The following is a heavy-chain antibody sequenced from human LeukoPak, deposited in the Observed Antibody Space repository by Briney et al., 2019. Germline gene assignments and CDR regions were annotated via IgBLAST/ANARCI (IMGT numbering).Heavy chain of an antibody. D-gene: IGHD2-15*01. Sequence: SETLSLTCTVSGVHLSTNSYYWGRVRQPPGKGLEWIGSMYYSGTTYYNASLKSRVTISVDTSKNQFSLKLSSLTAADTAVYYCAVTATPGHYFDYWGQGSLVTVSS. CDR1: GVHLSTNSYY. V-gene: IGHV4-39*01. CDR2: MYYSGTT. J-gene: IGHJ4*02. CDR3: AVTATPGHYFDY.